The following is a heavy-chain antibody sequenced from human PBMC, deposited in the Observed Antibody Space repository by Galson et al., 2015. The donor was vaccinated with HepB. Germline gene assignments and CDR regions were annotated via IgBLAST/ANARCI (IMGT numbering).Heavy chain of an antibody. D-gene: IGHD1-1*01. J-gene: IGHJ4*02. CDR3: ARAHRTTNWSPEY. Sequence: SLRLSCAASGFTFSNYAMYWVRQSLDKGLEWVSAIGGGGDTYYSTSVKGRFTISRENAKKSFYLQMNGLRAGDTAVYYCARAHRTTNWSPEYWGQGTLVTVSS. V-gene: IGHV3-13*01. CDR2: IGGGGDT. CDR1: GFTFSNYA.